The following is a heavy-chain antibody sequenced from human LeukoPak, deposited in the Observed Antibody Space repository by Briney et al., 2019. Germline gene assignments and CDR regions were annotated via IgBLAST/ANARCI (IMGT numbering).Heavy chain of an antibody. Sequence: PGGSLRLSCAASGFTFSSYAMSWVRQAPGKGLEWVSAISGSGGSTYYADSVKGRFTISRDNSKNTLYLQMNSLRAEDTAVYYCAKDYGSGSYEGFDAFDIWGQGTMVTVSS. D-gene: IGHD3-10*01. CDR1: GFTFSSYA. J-gene: IGHJ3*02. V-gene: IGHV3-23*01. CDR2: ISGSGGST. CDR3: AKDYGSGSYEGFDAFDI.